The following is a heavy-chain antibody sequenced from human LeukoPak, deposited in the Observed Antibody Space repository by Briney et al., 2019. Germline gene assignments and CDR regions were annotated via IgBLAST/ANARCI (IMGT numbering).Heavy chain of an antibody. V-gene: IGHV3-23*01. Sequence: GGSLRLSCAASGFTFNNYAMSWVRQAPGKGPEWLSAISGSGGTTYSADSVKGRFTISRDNSKNTLYVQVNSLGTEDTAAYYCAKGSYYDSSGSFYFDYWGQGTLVTVSS. J-gene: IGHJ4*02. D-gene: IGHD3-22*01. CDR1: GFTFNNYA. CDR2: ISGSGGTT. CDR3: AKGSYYDSSGSFYFDY.